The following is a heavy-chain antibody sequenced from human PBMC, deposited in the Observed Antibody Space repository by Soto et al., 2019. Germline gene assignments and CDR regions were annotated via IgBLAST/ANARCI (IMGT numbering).Heavy chain of an antibody. CDR3: ARAGLLEWLLSLDP. D-gene: IGHD3-3*01. Sequence: TLSLTCTVSGGSISSYYWSWIRQPPGKGLEWIGYIYYSGSTNYNPSLKSRVTISVDTSKNQSSLKLSSVTAADTAVYYCARAGLLEWLLSLDPWGQGTLVTVSS. V-gene: IGHV4-59*01. CDR1: GGSISSYY. J-gene: IGHJ5*02. CDR2: IYYSGST.